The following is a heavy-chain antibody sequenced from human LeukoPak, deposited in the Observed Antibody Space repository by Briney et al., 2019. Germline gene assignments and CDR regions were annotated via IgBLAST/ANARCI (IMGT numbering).Heavy chain of an antibody. CDR2: INPSGGST. J-gene: IGHJ4*02. CDR1: GYTFTSYY. CDR3: ATGTDYGDYPPSFDY. Sequence: ASVKVSCKASGYTFTSYYMHWVRQAPGQGLEWMGIINPSGGSTSYAQKFQGRVTMTRDTSTSTVYMELGSLRSEDTAVYYCATGTDYGDYPPSFDYWGQGTLVTVSS. V-gene: IGHV1-46*01. D-gene: IGHD4-17*01.